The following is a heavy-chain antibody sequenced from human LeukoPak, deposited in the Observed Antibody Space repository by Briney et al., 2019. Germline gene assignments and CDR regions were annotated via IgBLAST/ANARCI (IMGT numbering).Heavy chain of an antibody. J-gene: IGHJ2*01. CDR3: ARDRGYYSLGYFDL. Sequence: SETLSLTCTVSGGSISSGGYYWSWIRQHPGKGLEWIGYIYYSESTYYNPSLKSRVTISVDTSKSQFSLKLSSVTAADTAVYYCARDRGYYSLGYFDLWGRGTLVTVSS. V-gene: IGHV4-31*03. CDR2: IYYSEST. CDR1: GGSISSGGYY. D-gene: IGHD3-22*01.